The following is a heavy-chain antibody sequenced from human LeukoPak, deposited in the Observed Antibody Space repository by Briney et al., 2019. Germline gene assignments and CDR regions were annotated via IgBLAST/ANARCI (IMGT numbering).Heavy chain of an antibody. Sequence: GGSLRLSCAASGFTFSNYAMNWVRQAPGKGLEWVSAVIGSGDKTKYADSVKGRFTISRDNSKNTLYLQMNSLRAEDTSVYYCVKVRCSGGTCYLDHFDYWGQGTLVTVSS. J-gene: IGHJ4*02. D-gene: IGHD2-15*01. V-gene: IGHV3-23*01. CDR1: GFTFSNYA. CDR3: VKVRCSGGTCYLDHFDY. CDR2: VIGSGDKT.